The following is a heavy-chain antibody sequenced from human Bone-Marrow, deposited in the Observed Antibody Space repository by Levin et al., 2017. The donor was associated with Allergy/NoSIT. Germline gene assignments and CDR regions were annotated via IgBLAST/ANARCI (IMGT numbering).Heavy chain of an antibody. CDR1: GFTLSTYW. D-gene: IGHD2-21*01. CDR2: IKGDGNDA. J-gene: IGHJ3*02. CDR3: ARDPHGLRDDAPHDAFDI. Sequence: LAGGSLRLSCATSGFTLSTYWIHWVRQAPGEGLVWVSRIKGDGNDASYADSVKGRFTISRDNAKNTLYLQMNSLRDEDTAVYYCARDPHGLRDDAPHDAFDIWGQGTMVTVSS. V-gene: IGHV3-74*01.